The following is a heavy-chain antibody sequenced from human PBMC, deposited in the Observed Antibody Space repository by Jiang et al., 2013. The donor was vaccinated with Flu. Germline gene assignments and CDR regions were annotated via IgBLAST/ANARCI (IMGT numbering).Heavy chain of an antibody. J-gene: IGHJ4*02. Sequence: ANYAQKFQDRVTITADKSTNTAYMELRSLKSEDTAVYYCARDLSFYDSTSYYAFDLWGQGTLVTVSS. D-gene: IGHD3-22*01. V-gene: IGHV1-69*06. CDR3: ARDLSFYDSTSYYAFDL. CDR2: A.